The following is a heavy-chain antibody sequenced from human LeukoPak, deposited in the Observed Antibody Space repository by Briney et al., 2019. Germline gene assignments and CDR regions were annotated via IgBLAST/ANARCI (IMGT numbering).Heavy chain of an antibody. V-gene: IGHV3-21*01. CDR3: ARVQSTVGAISAFDI. J-gene: IGHJ3*02. CDR2: ISSGSSYI. D-gene: IGHD1-26*01. CDR1: GFSFSSYS. Sequence: GGSLRLSCAASGFSFSSYSMNWVRQAPGKGLEWVSSISSGSSYIYYADSVKGRFTISRDNAKNSLYLQMNSLRAEDTAVYYCARVQSTVGAISAFDIWGQGTMVTVSS.